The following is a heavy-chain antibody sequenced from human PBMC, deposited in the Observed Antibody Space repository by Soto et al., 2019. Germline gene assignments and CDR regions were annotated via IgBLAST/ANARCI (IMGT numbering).Heavy chain of an antibody. D-gene: IGHD5-12*01. CDR1: GYTLTELS. CDR3: AVTRYSGYDYRQNGMGV. V-gene: IGHV1-24*01. J-gene: IGHJ6*02. CDR2: FDPEDGET. Sequence: ASVKVSCKVSGYTLTELSMHWVLQAPGKGLEWMGGFDPEDGETIYAQKFQGRVTMTEDTSTDKAYTELSSLRSEDPAEYYCAVTRYSGYDYRQNGMGVWGQGTTVTVSS.